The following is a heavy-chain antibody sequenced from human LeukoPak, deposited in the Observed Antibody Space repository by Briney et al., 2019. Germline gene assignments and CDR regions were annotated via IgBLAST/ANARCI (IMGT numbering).Heavy chain of an antibody. V-gene: IGHV4-39*01. CDR1: GITFSSYSMN. J-gene: IGHJ3*02. CDR3: ARRPPALGAFDI. Sequence: GSLRLSCAASGITFSSYSMNWVRQSPGKGLEWIGSIYYSDSGTMYYNPSLKSRVTMSADTSKNQFSLRVSSVTAADTAVYYCARRPPALGAFDIWGQGTMVSVSS. CDR2: IYYSDSGTM.